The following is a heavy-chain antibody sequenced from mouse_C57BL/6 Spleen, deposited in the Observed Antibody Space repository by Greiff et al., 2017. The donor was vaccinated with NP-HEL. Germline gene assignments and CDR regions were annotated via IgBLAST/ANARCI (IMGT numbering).Heavy chain of an antibody. CDR3: ARHDGGIYYDYDGGYAMDY. Sequence: QVQLQQSGPGLVAPSQSLSITCTVSGFSLTSYGVHWVRQPPGKGLEWLVVIWSDGSTTYNSALKSRLSISKDNSKSQVFLKMNSLQTDDTAMYYCARHDGGIYYDYDGGYAMDYWGQGTSVTVSS. CDR2: IWSDGST. CDR1: GFSLTSYG. D-gene: IGHD2-4*01. V-gene: IGHV2-6-1*01. J-gene: IGHJ4*01.